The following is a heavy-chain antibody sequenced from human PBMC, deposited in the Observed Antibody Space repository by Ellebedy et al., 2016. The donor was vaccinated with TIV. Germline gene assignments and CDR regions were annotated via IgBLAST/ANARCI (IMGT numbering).Heavy chain of an antibody. CDR3: ARDLMIQLWSHVDRFDY. J-gene: IGHJ4*02. Sequence: KLQGRVTMTTDTSTSTAYMELRSLRSDDTAVYYCARDLMIQLWSHVDRFDYWGQGTLVTVSS. D-gene: IGHD5-18*01. V-gene: IGHV1-18*01.